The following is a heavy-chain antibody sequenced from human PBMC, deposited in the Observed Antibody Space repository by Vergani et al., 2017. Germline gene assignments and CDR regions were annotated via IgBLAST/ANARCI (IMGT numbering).Heavy chain of an antibody. CDR2: INHSGST. J-gene: IGHJ6*02. CDR3: ARGAGDSSGYYSTIGMDV. D-gene: IGHD3-22*01. CDR1: GGSFSGYY. Sequence: QVQLQQWGAGLLKTSETLSLTCAVYGGSFSGYYWSWSRQPLGRGLEWIGEINHSGSTNYNPSLKSRVTISVDTAKNQFSLKLSLVTAADTAVYYCARGAGDSSGYYSTIGMDVWGQGTTVTVSS. V-gene: IGHV4-34*01.